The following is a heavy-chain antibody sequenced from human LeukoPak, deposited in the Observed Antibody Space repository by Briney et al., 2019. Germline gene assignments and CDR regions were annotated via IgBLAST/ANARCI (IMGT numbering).Heavy chain of an antibody. CDR2: IYYSGST. CDR1: GGSISSGDYY. V-gene: IGHV4-30-4*08. CDR3: AGQLRTGTRNWFDP. D-gene: IGHD1-1*01. J-gene: IGHJ5*02. Sequence: PSQTLSLTCTVSGGSISSGDYYWSWIRQPPGKGLEWIGYIYYSGSTYYNPSLKSRVTISVDTSKNQFSLKLSSVTAADTAVYYCAGQLRTGTRNWFDPWGQGTLVTVSS.